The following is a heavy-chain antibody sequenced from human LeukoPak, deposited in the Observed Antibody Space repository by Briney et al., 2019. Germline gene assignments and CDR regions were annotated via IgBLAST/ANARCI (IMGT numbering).Heavy chain of an antibody. CDR3: TREAHYGDLDL. D-gene: IGHD4-17*01. V-gene: IGHV7-4-1*01. Sequence: GASVKVSCKASGYSFTNYAINWVRQAPGQGLDWMGWINTNAGSPTYAQDFTGRFVFSSDTSVSTAYLQIDSLKTEDTAIYYCTREAHYGDLDLWGQGTLVTVSS. CDR1: GYSFTNYA. CDR2: INTNAGSP. J-gene: IGHJ5*02.